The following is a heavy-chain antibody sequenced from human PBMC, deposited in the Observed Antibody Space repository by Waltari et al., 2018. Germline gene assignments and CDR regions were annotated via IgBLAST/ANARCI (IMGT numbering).Heavy chain of an antibody. Sequence: QMQLQESGPGLVKPSGTLSLTCVFSGDSMRTNNWWSWVRQSPEKGLEWIGQVHRSGRTNYNPSFASRVDMSLEMSINQFSLKVVSATAADTAVYYCARDRGRGLYLDSWGQGTLVTVSP. J-gene: IGHJ4*02. CDR1: GDSMRTNNW. V-gene: IGHV4-4*02. D-gene: IGHD2-15*01. CDR2: VHRSGRT. CDR3: ARDRGRGLYLDS.